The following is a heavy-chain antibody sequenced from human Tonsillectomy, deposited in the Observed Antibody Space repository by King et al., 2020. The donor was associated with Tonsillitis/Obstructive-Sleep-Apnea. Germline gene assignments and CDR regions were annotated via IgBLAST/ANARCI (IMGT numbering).Heavy chain of an antibody. CDR2: ISPYNGDT. J-gene: IGHJ4*02. CDR3: ARDSMSHYYDSSAYYTFAY. CDR1: GYTFSSYG. V-gene: IGHV1-18*01. Sequence: QLVQSGAEVKKPGASVKVSCKASGYTFSSYGISWVRQAPGQGLEWMGWISPYNGDTNYAQKLQGRVTMTTGTSTSTAYMELRSLRSDDTAVYYCARDSMSHYYDSSAYYTFAYWGLGTLVTVSS. D-gene: IGHD3-22*01.